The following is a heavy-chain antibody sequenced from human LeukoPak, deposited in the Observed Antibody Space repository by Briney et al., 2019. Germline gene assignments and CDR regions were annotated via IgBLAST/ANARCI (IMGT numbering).Heavy chain of an antibody. J-gene: IGHJ3*02. Sequence: PGGSLRLSCAASGFTFSSYAMSRVRQAPGKGLEWVSAISGSGGSTYYADSVKGRFTISRDNSKNTLYLQMNSLRAEDTAVYYCAKWRHYYDSSGPFDIWGQGTMVTVSS. V-gene: IGHV3-23*01. CDR3: AKWRHYYDSSGPFDI. D-gene: IGHD3-22*01. CDR2: ISGSGGST. CDR1: GFTFSSYA.